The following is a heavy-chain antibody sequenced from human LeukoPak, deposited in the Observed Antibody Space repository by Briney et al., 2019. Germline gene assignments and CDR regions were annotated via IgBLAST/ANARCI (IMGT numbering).Heavy chain of an antibody. V-gene: IGHV3-30*02. CDR3: AKEVYYDILTGYPQTPDY. CDR2: IRYDGSNK. Sequence: GGSLRLSCAASGFTFSTYGMHWVRQAPGKGLEWVAFIRYDGSNKYYADSVKGRFTISRDNSKNTLYLQMNSLRAEDTAVYYCAKEVYYDILTGYPQTPDYWGQGTLVTVSS. D-gene: IGHD3-9*01. CDR1: GFTFSTYG. J-gene: IGHJ4*02.